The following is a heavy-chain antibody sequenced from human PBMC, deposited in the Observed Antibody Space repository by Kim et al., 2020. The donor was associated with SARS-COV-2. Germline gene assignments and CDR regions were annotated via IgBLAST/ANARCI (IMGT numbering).Heavy chain of an antibody. CDR1: GFTFNTYG. CDR2: IWFDGSDK. J-gene: IGHJ6*02. D-gene: IGHD3-3*01. Sequence: GGSLRLSCSASGFTFNTYGMHWVRQAPGKGLEWVADIWFDGSDKYYADSVKGRFTISRDNSKDTLYLQMRSLRAEDTAVYYCARGPHYDSWSGYSDYYYGMDVWGQGTTVTVSS. CDR3: ARGPHYDSWSGYSDYYYGMDV. V-gene: IGHV3-33*01.